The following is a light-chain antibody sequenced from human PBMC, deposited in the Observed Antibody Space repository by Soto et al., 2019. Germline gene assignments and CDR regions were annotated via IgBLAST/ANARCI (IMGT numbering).Light chain of an antibody. V-gene: IGLV2-8*01. CDR2: EVS. J-gene: IGLJ1*01. Sequence: QSALTQPPSASGSPGQSVTISCTGTSSDVGGYNYVSWYQQHPGKAPKLMIYEVSKRPSGVPDRFSASKSGNTASLTVSGLKAEDDADYYCSSYAGSNNFVFGTGIKLTVL. CDR3: SSYAGSNNFV. CDR1: SSDVGGYNY.